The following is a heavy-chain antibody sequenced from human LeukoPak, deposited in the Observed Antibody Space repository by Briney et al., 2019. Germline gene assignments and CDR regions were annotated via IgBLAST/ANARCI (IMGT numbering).Heavy chain of an antibody. CDR3: ARPGYCSGGSCYSIAFDY. D-gene: IGHD2-15*01. J-gene: IGHJ4*02. V-gene: IGHV3-48*01. CDR2: ISSSSSTI. CDR1: GFTFSSYS. Sequence: GGSLRLSCAASGFTFSSYSMNWVRQAPGKGLEWVSYISSSSSTIYYADSEKGRFTISRDNAKNSLYLQMNSLRAEDTAVYYCARPGYCSGGSCYSIAFDYWGQGTLVTVSS.